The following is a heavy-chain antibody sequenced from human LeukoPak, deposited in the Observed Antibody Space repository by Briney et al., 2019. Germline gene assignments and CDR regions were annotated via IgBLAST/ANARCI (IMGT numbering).Heavy chain of an antibody. V-gene: IGHV1-8*02. CDR3: ARVSNLGDSSGYYFWSFDYMDV. D-gene: IGHD3-22*01. J-gene: IGHJ6*03. CDR1: GGTFSSYA. Sequence: ASVKVSCKASGGTFSSYAISWVRQATGQGLEWMGWMNPNSGNTGYAQKFQGRVTMTRNTSKSTAYMELSSLRSEDTAVYYCARVSNLGDSSGYYFWSFDYMDVWGKGTTVTVSS. CDR2: MNPNSGNT.